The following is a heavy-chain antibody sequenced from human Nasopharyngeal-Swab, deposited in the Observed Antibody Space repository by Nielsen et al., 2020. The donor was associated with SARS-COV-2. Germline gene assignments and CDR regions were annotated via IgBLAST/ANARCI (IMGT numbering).Heavy chain of an antibody. Sequence: GGPLRPSCAPSGFPSSSYARSWVPQAPGKGLEWVSAIMCSGGSTYYADSVKGRFTISRDNSKNTLYLQMNSLRAEDTAVYYCAKDPTTVTTCWFDPWGQGTLVTVSS. V-gene: IGHV3-23*01. CDR3: AKDPTTVTTCWFDP. J-gene: IGHJ5*02. CDR1: GFPSSSYA. D-gene: IGHD4-17*01. CDR2: IMCSGGST.